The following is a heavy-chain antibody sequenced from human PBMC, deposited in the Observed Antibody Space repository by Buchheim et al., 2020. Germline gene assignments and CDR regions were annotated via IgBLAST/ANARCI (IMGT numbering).Heavy chain of an antibody. D-gene: IGHD2-15*01. CDR1: GFTFSSYG. Sequence: QVQLVESGGGVVQPGRSLRLSCAASGFTFSSYGMHWVRQAPGKGLEWVAVLWYDGSNKYYPDFVKGRFTISRDNSKNTLFLQMNSLRAEDTAVYYCARDSHCSGGSCYSDYYYYGMDVWGQGTT. V-gene: IGHV3-33*01. CDR2: LWYDGSNK. J-gene: IGHJ6*02. CDR3: ARDSHCSGGSCYSDYYYYGMDV.